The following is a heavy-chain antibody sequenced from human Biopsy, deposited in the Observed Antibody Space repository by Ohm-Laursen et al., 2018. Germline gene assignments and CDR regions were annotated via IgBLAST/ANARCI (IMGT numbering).Heavy chain of an antibody. CDR1: GKTFSDYQ. D-gene: IGHD2-15*01. Sequence: SDTLSLTCAVFGKTFSDYQWSWIRQPPGKGLEWIGQINQAGTTNYNPSLKSRVSISADASKYEFSLSLTSVTAADTAVYLCGNEVHGRDYWGLGAQVTVSS. CDR2: INQAGTT. CDR3: GNEVHGRDY. V-gene: IGHV4-34*08. J-gene: IGHJ4*02.